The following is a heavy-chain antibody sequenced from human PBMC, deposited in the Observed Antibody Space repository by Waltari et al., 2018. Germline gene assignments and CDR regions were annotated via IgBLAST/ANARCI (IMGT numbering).Heavy chain of an antibody. Sequence: QVQLVESGGGVVQPGGSLRLSCAASGFTFSSYGMHWVRQAPGTGLEWVAFIRYDGSNKYYAGSVEGRFTISRVNSKSTLYLQMNSRRAGDTAVYYCATGIAVAVDYWGQGTLVTVSS. CDR2: IRYDGSNK. D-gene: IGHD6-19*01. CDR3: ATGIAVAVDY. J-gene: IGHJ4*02. V-gene: IGHV3-30*02. CDR1: GFTFSSYG.